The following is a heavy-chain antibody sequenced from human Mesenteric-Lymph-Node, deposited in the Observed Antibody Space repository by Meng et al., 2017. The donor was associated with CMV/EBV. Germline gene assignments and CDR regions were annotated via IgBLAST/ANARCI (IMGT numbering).Heavy chain of an antibody. CDR2: IKQDGSEK. CDR3: GRNRVDY. J-gene: IGHJ4*02. CDR1: GFSFSSFW. D-gene: IGHD1-14*01. V-gene: IGHV3-7*01. Sequence: GESLKISCAASGFSFSSFWMSWVRQAPGKGLEWVANIKQDGSEKFYVDSVKGRFTISRDNAKNSLYLQMDSLRADDTAIYYCGRNRVDYWGQGTTVTVSS.